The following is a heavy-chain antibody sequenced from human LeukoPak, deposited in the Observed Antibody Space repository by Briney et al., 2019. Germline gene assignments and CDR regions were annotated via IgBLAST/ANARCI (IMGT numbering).Heavy chain of an antibody. V-gene: IGHV3-23*01. Sequence: GGSLRLSCAATGFTSSSYALSWVRQAPGKGLEWVSVISGTAGTTYYADSVKGRFTISRDNSKNTLYLQMNSLRAEDTAVYYCAKMMIWTLRNFDYWGPGTLVTVSS. D-gene: IGHD1-1*01. CDR3: AKMMIWTLRNFDY. CDR1: GFTSSSYA. J-gene: IGHJ4*02. CDR2: ISGTAGTT.